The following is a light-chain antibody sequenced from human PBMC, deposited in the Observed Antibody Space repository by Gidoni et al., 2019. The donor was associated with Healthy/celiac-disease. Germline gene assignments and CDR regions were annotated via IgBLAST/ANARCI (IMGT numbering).Light chain of an antibody. V-gene: IGKV1-39*01. CDR3: QQSYSTPDT. J-gene: IGKJ2*01. Sequence: DIQMTQCPSSLSASVGDRVTITCRASQSISSYLNWYQQKPGKAPKLLVYAASSLQSGVPSRFSGSGAGTDFTLTISSLQPEDVATYYCQQSYSTPDTFGQGTKLEIK. CDR1: QSISSY. CDR2: AAS.